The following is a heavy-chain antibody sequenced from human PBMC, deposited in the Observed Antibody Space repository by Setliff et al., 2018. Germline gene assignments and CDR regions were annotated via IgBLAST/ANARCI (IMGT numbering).Heavy chain of an antibody. Sequence: ASVKVSCKASGYTFTGYYMHWVRQAPGQGLEWMGRINPNSGGTNYAQKFQGRVTMTRDTSISTAYMELSRLRSDDTAVYYCAWFGDYQNPYDSWGQGTLVTVSS. CDR1: GYTFTGYY. J-gene: IGHJ4*02. V-gene: IGHV1-2*06. CDR2: INPNSGGT. CDR3: AWFGDYQNPYDS. D-gene: IGHD3-10*01.